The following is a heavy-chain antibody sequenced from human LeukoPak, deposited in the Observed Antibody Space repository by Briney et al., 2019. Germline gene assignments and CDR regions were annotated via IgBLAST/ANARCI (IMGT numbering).Heavy chain of an antibody. CDR1: GYTFTSNY. CDR3: ARDQEGFDY. V-gene: IGHV1-46*01. CDR2: IYPRDGST. Sequence: ASVKVSCKASGYTFTSNYIHWVRQAPGQGLEWMGMIYPRDGSTSYAQKFQGRVTVTRDTPTSTVHMELSGLRPEDTAVYYCARDQEGFDYWGQGTLVTVSS. J-gene: IGHJ4*02.